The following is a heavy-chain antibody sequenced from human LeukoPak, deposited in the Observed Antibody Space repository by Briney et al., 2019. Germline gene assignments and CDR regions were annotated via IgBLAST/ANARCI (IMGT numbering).Heavy chain of an antibody. CDR2: IYYSGST. Sequence: SETLSLTCTVSGGSISSFYWTWMRQPPGKGLEWIGYIYYSGSTNYNPSLKSRVTLSVDTSKNQFSLKLSSVTAADTAVYYCARQYSDILTGYHRGELYWYFDLWGRGTLVTVSS. V-gene: IGHV4-59*08. D-gene: IGHD3-9*01. J-gene: IGHJ2*01. CDR1: GGSISSFY. CDR3: ARQYSDILTGYHRGELYWYFDL.